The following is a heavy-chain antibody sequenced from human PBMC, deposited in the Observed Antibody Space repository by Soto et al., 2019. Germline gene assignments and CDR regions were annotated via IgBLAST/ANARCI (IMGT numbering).Heavy chain of an antibody. Sequence: EVQLAESGGGLVQPGGSLRLSCAASGFTFSSYSMNWVRQAPGKGLEWVSYISSSSNTIYYADSVKGRFTISRDNAKNSLYLQMNSLRDEDTAVYYCARPEYSSSSYGLDVWGQGTTVTVSS. J-gene: IGHJ6*02. CDR3: ARPEYSSSSYGLDV. V-gene: IGHV3-48*02. CDR2: ISSSSNTI. D-gene: IGHD6-6*01. CDR1: GFTFSSYS.